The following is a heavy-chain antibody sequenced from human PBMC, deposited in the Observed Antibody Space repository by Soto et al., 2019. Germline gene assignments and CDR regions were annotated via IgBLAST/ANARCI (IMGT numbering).Heavy chain of an antibody. D-gene: IGHD6-19*01. J-gene: IGHJ1*01. CDR3: ARVGGSGWYLKYFQH. V-gene: IGHV4-34*01. CDR1: GGSFSGYY. CDR2: INHSGST. Sequence: NPSETLSLTCAVYGGSFSGYYWSWIRQPPGKGLEWIGEINHSGSTNYNPSLKSRVTISVDTSKNQFSLKLSSVTAADTAVYYCARVGGSGWYLKYFQHWGQGTLVTVSS.